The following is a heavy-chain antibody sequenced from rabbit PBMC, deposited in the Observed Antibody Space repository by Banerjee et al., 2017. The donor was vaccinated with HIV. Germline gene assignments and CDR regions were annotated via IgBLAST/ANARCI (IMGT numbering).Heavy chain of an antibody. D-gene: IGHD4-2*01. CDR1: GFSFSSYA. Sequence: QSLEESGGDLVKPGASLTLTCTTSGFSFSSYAMSWVRQAPGKGLEWIGFIGPVFGSTYYASWAKGRFTISKTSSTTVTLQMTSLTAADTATYFCGRYVSGGFAGYGIDLWGPGTLVTVS. CDR2: IGPVFGST. J-gene: IGHJ4*01. V-gene: IGHV1S40*01. CDR3: GRYVSGGFAGYGIDL.